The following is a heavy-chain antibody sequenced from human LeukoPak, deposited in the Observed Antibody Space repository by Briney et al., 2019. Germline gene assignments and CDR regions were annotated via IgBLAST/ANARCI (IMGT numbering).Heavy chain of an antibody. Sequence: ASVKVSCKASGYTFTGYYMHWVRQAPGQGLEWMGWINPNSGGTNYAQKFQGRVTMTRNTSISTAYMELSSLRSEDTAVYYCARGRVNDFWSGYSTGIYYYYYMDVWGKGTTVTVSS. D-gene: IGHD3-3*01. V-gene: IGHV1-2*02. CDR2: INPNSGGT. J-gene: IGHJ6*03. CDR1: GYTFTGYY. CDR3: ARGRVNDFWSGYSTGIYYYYYMDV.